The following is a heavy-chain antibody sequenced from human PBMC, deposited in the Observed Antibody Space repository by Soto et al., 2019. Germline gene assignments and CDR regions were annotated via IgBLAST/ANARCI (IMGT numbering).Heavy chain of an antibody. CDR2: IYYSGST. V-gene: IGHV4-59*08. D-gene: IGHD4-17*01. CDR3: ASRYGRHFAY. J-gene: IGHJ4*02. CDR1: GGSISSYY. Sequence: PSETLSLTCTVSGGSISSYYWSWIRQPPGKGLEWIGYIYYSGSTNYNPSLKSRVTISVDTSQNQFSLKLSSMTAADTAVYYCASRYGRHFAYWGQGTLVTVSS.